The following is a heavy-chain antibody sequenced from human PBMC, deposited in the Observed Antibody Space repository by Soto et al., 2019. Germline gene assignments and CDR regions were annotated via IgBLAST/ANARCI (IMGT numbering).Heavy chain of an antibody. Sequence: QVLLQESGPGLVQPSGTLSLSCAVSGVSISSNYYWGWVRQSPGKGLEWLGDISHIGSVNYSPSLMSRVTRSMDRSENQCSLKLNSVTAAAPAVSYCVRSFGWYAIDYWGQGTLVIVSS. CDR2: ISHIGSV. CDR1: GVSISSNYY. D-gene: IGHD6-19*01. CDR3: VRSFGWYAIDY. V-gene: IGHV4-4*02. J-gene: IGHJ4*02.